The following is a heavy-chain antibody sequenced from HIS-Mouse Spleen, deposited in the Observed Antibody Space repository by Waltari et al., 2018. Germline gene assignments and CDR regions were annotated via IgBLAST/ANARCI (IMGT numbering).Heavy chain of an antibody. D-gene: IGHD4-17*01. V-gene: IGHV4-39*07. J-gene: IGHJ3*02. CDR1: GGSIRSMSYY. CDR3: ARVPGDYSGAFDI. CDR2: IYYSGST. Sequence: QLQLQESGPGLVKPSETLSLTCTVSGGSIRSMSYYWGWIRQPPGKGLEWIGSIYYSGSTYYNPSLKSRVTISVDTSKNQFSLKLSSVTAADTAVYYCARVPGDYSGAFDIWGQGTMVTVSS.